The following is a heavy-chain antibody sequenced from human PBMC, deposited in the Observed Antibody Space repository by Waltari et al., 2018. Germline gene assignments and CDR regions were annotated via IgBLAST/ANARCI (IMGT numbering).Heavy chain of an antibody. J-gene: IGHJ4*02. Sequence: QVQLVQSGAEVKKPASSVKVSCKASGGTFSSYAISWVRQAPGPGLEWMGGIFSIVGTANYAQKIQGRVTITADESTSTAYMELSSLRSEDTAVYYCAQGPGHFDYWGQGTLVTVSS. CDR3: AQGPGHFDY. CDR2: IFSIVGTA. V-gene: IGHV1-69*12. CDR1: GGTFSSYA.